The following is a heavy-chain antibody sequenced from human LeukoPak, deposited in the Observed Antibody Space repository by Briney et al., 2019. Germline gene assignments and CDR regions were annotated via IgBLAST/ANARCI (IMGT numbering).Heavy chain of an antibody. Sequence: SETLSLTCTVSGGSISSGGYYWSWIRQHPGKGLEWIGYIYHSGSTYYNPSLKSRVTISVDTSKNQFSLKLSSVTAADTAVYYCARGPHSSGYYRFDYWGQGTLVTVSS. J-gene: IGHJ4*02. V-gene: IGHV4-31*03. D-gene: IGHD3-22*01. CDR2: IYHSGST. CDR3: ARGPHSSGYYRFDY. CDR1: GGSISSGGYY.